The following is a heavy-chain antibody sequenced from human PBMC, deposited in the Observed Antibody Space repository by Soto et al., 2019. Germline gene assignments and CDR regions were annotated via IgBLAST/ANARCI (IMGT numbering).Heavy chain of an antibody. V-gene: IGHV3-30*18. CDR2: ISYDGSNK. D-gene: IGHD4-17*01. Sequence: VQLVESGGGVVQPGRSLRLSCAASGFTFSSYGMHWVRQAPGKGLEWVAVISYDGSNKYYADSVKGRFTISRDNSKNTLYLQMNSLRAEDTAVYYCAKAPSTTGYWGQGTLVTVSS. J-gene: IGHJ4*02. CDR3: AKAPSTTGY. CDR1: GFTFSSYG.